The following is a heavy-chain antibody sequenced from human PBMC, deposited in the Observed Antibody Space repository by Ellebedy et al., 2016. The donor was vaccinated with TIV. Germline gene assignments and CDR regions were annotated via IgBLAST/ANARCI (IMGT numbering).Heavy chain of an antibody. CDR2: ISSSGSTT. D-gene: IGHD3-22*01. V-gene: IGHV3-48*03. CDR3: AREIGQGSGYYRFDY. J-gene: IGHJ4*02. CDR1: GFTFSSYE. Sequence: GESLKISCAASGFTFSSYEMNWVRQAPGKGLEWISYISSSGSTTYYADSVKGRFTIPRDNAKNSLNLQMNSLRAEDTAVYYCAREIGQGSGYYRFDYWGQGTLVTVSS.